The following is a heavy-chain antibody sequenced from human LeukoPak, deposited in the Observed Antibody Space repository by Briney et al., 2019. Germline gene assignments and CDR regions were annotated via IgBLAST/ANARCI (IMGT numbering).Heavy chain of an antibody. CDR1: GGSFSGYF. V-gene: IGHV4-34*01. D-gene: IGHD4-17*01. J-gene: IGHJ2*01. Sequence: SETLSLTCAVSGGSFSGYFWTWIRQPPGKGLEWIGEINHSGRTNYNPSLKSRVTISVDTSKNQFSLKLSSVTAADTAVYYCARDKATVTTYWYFDLWGRGTLVTVSS. CDR3: ARDKATVTTYWYFDL. CDR2: INHSGRT.